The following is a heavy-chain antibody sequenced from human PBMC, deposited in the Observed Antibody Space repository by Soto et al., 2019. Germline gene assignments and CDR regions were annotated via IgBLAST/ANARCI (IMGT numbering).Heavy chain of an antibody. V-gene: IGHV1-3*01. CDR2: INAGNGNT. CDR3: ARASVSGRRFDY. J-gene: IGHJ4*02. CDR1: GYTFTSYA. Sequence: AASVKVSCKASGYTFTSYAMHWVRQAPGQRLEWMGWINAGNGNTKYSQKFQGRVTITRDTSASTVYMELSSLTSEDTAVYYCARASVSGRRFDYWGEGTLVTVSS. D-gene: IGHD6-19*01.